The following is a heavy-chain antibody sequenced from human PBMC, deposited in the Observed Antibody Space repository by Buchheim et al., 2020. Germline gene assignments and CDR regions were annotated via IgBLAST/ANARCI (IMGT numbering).Heavy chain of an antibody. CDR3: TREGLDYVGLSDY. D-gene: IGHD4-17*01. Sequence: EVQLVESGGGLVKPGGSLRLSCAASGFTFSHFSMNWVRQAPGRGLEWVSSISSRSTSYIYYADSVKGRFTIPRDNPENSLYLQMNSLRAEDTAVYYCTREGLDYVGLSDYWGRGTL. J-gene: IGHJ4*02. V-gene: IGHV3-21*01. CDR2: ISSRSTSYI. CDR1: GFTFSHFS.